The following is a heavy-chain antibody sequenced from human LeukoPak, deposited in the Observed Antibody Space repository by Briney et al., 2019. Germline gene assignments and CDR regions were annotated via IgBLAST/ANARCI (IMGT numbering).Heavy chain of an antibody. Sequence: PSETLSLTCTVSGGSVSSGSYYWSWIRQPPGKGLEWIGYIYYSGSTNYNPSLKSRVTISVDTSKNQFSLKLSSVTAADTAVYYCARDRYSSSWPNYYYYGMDVWGQGTTVTVS. CDR1: GGSVSSGSYY. CDR3: ARDRYSSSWPNYYYYGMDV. D-gene: IGHD6-13*01. CDR2: IYYSGST. J-gene: IGHJ6*02. V-gene: IGHV4-61*01.